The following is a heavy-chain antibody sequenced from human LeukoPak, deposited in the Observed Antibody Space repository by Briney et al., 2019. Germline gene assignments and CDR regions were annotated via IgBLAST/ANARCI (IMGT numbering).Heavy chain of an antibody. D-gene: IGHD2-8*02. CDR2: ISSTSAYT. CDR1: GFPFTSGFTFSDYY. Sequence: GGSLRLSCAASGFPFTSGFTFSDYYMSWIRQAPGKGLEWVSYISSTSAYTSYADSVKGRFTISRDDANNSLFLQMNGLRAVDTAIYYCARGGTGAFDYWGQGTLVTVSS. V-gene: IGHV3-11*06. CDR3: ARGGTGAFDY. J-gene: IGHJ4*02.